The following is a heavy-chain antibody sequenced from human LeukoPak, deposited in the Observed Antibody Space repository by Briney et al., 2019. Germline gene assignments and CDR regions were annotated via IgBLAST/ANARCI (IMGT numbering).Heavy chain of an antibody. CDR1: GGSFSGYY. CDR3: ARGLKFDP. J-gene: IGHJ5*02. Sequence: WETLSLTCAVYGGSFSGYYWSWIRQPPGKGLEWIGEINHSGSTNYNPSLKSRVTISVDTSKNQFSLKLSSVTAADTAVYYCARGLKFDPWGQGTLVTVSS. CDR2: INHSGST. V-gene: IGHV4-34*01.